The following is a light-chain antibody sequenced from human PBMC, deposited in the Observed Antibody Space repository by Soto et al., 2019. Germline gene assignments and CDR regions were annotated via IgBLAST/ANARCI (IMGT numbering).Light chain of an antibody. V-gene: IGKV3-20*01. J-gene: IGKJ1*01. CDR1: QSVTSNY. CDR3: QRYGDSPQT. Sequence: EIVLTQSPATLSLSPGERATLSCRASQSVTSNYLAWYQQKPGQAPRLLIYGASSRATAIPDRFSGSGSGTDFTLTISRLEPEDLAVYHCQRYGDSPQTFGQGTKVEIK. CDR2: GAS.